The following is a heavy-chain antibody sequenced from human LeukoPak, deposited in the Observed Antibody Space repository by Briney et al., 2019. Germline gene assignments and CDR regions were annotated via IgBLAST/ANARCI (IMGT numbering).Heavy chain of an antibody. Sequence: PGGSLRLSCAASGFAFSSLDMGWVRQAPGKGLEWVSAISDSGDRTYYADSVKGRFTLSRDNSKNTLYLQMNSLRAEDTAVYYCAKGILWFGESDFGGQGTLVTVSS. CDR3: AKGILWFGESDF. D-gene: IGHD3-10*01. CDR2: ISDSGDRT. V-gene: IGHV3-23*01. J-gene: IGHJ4*02. CDR1: GFAFSSLD.